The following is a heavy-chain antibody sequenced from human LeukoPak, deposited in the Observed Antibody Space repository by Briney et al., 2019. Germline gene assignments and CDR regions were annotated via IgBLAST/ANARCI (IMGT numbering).Heavy chain of an antibody. CDR2: ISSSSSYI. CDR1: GFTFSGYS. V-gene: IGHV3-21*01. Sequence: SGGSLRLSCAASGFTFSGYSMNWVRQAPGKGLEWVSAISSSSSYIYYADSVKGRFTISRDNAKNSLYLQMNSLRAEDTAVYYCARDRSSSSSDFDYWGQGTLVTVSS. D-gene: IGHD6-6*01. CDR3: ARDRSSSSSDFDY. J-gene: IGHJ4*02.